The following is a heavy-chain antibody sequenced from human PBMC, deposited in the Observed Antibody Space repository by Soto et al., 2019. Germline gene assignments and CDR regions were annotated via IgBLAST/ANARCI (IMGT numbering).Heavy chain of an antibody. D-gene: IGHD6-13*01. Sequence: GGSLRLSCAAFGFSVRSYSMHGVRQTPGKGLECVAVISCDGVNTYYSDAVKGRFAISKEMSKNPGDLHMSSLRSEDTAVYYXPKDPPRGIEXPGTCGSGMXVWSQRIRVTVSS. CDR3: PKDPPRGIEXPGTCGSGMXV. CDR2: ISCDGVNT. J-gene: IGHJ6*02. V-gene: IGHV3-30*09. CDR1: GFSVRSYS.